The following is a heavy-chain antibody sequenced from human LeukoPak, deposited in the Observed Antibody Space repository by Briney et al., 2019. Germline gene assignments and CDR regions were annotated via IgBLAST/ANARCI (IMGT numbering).Heavy chain of an antibody. D-gene: IGHD3-10*01. CDR1: GYSFTSYW. CDR3: ARHPRRFGALTPIDY. V-gene: IGHV5-10-1*01. J-gene: IGHJ4*02. CDR2: IDPSDSYT. Sequence: GEPLKISCKGSGYSFTSYWISWVRQMPGKGLEWMGRIDPSDSYTNYSPSFQGHVTISADKSISTAYLQWSSLKASDTAMYYCARHPRRFGALTPIDYWGQGTLVTVSS.